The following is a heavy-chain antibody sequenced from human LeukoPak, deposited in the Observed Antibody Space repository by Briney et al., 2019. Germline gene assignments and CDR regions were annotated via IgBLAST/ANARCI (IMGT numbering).Heavy chain of an antibody. CDR1: GFPFSRDS. D-gene: IGHD5-24*01. Sequence: GGSLRLSRAASGFPFSRDSMHWVRQSPGKGLVWLSRISPDGTTTNYADSVKGRFTISRDNAKNTLYLQMNSLRDEDTAVYYCASDVAYKFDYWGQGTLVTFSS. V-gene: IGHV3-74*01. J-gene: IGHJ4*02. CDR2: ISPDGTTT. CDR3: ASDVAYKFDY.